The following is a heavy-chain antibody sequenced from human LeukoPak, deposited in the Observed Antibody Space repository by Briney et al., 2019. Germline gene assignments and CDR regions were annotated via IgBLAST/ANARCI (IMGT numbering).Heavy chain of an antibody. CDR1: GFTVSSNY. CDR3: ARIDVGGYYFDY. V-gene: IGHV3-66*01. Sequence: GGSLRLSCAVSGFTVSSNYMSWVRQAPGKGLEWVSVIYTGGSTYYADSVKGRFTISRDNSKNTLYLQMNSLRAEDTAVYYCARIDVGGYYFDYWGQGTLVTVSS. J-gene: IGHJ4*02. CDR2: IYTGGST. D-gene: IGHD2-15*01.